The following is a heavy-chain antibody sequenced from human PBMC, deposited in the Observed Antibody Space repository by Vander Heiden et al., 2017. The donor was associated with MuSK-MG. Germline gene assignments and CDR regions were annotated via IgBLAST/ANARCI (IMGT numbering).Heavy chain of an antibody. CDR1: GYTFTSYD. CDR2: INPSGGST. CDR3: ARDQRRRVYYDILTGYDAFDI. Sequence: QVQLVQSGAEVQKPGASVKVSCKASGYTFTSYDMHWVLQAPGQGLEWMGIINPSGGSTSYAQKFQGRVTMTRDTSTSTVYMELSSLRSEDTAVYYCARDQRRRVYYDILTGYDAFDIWGQGTMVTVSS. J-gene: IGHJ3*02. D-gene: IGHD3-9*01. V-gene: IGHV1-46*01.